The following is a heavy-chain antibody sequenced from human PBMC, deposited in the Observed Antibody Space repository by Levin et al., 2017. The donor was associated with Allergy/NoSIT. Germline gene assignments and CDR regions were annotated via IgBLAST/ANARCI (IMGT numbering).Heavy chain of an antibody. CDR1: GFTFGDYA. CDR2: IRSKAYGGTT. CDR3: TRSTVAGYGDDAFDI. Sequence: GGSLRLSCTASGFTFGDYAMSWFRQAPGKGLEWVGFIRSKAYGGTTEYAASVKGRFTISRDDSKSIAYLQMNSLKTEDTAVYYCTRSTVAGYGDDAFDIWGQGTMVTVSS. J-gene: IGHJ3*02. D-gene: IGHD6-19*01. V-gene: IGHV3-49*03.